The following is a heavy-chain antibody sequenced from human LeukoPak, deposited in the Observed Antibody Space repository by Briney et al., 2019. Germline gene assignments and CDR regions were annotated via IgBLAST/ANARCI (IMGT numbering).Heavy chain of an antibody. CDR1: GGSISSYY. CDR2: IYYSGST. CDR3: ARARESIFGVVPFDY. D-gene: IGHD3-3*01. Sequence: SETLSLTCTVSGGSISSYYWSWIRQPPGKGLELIGYIYYSGSTNYNPSLKSRVTISVDTSKNQFSLKLSSVTAADTAVYYCARARESIFGVVPFDYWGQGTLITVSS. V-gene: IGHV4-59*01. J-gene: IGHJ4*02.